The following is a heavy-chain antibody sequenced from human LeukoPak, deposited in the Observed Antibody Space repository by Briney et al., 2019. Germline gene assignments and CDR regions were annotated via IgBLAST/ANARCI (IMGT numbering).Heavy chain of an antibody. J-gene: IGHJ6*02. V-gene: IGHV1-18*01. CDR1: GYTFTSYG. D-gene: IGHD6-19*01. Sequence: ASVKVSCKASGYTFTSYGISWVRQAPGQGLEWMGWTSAYNGNTNYAQKLQGRVTMTTDTSTSTAYMELRSLRSDDTAVYYCARAQNSGWLYYYYYGMDVWGQGTTVTVSS. CDR3: ARAQNSGWLYYYYYGMDV. CDR2: TSAYNGNT.